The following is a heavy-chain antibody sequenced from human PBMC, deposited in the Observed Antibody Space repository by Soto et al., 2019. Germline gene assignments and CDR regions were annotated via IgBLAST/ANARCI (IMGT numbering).Heavy chain of an antibody. CDR2: ISSTSANT. Sequence: GGSLRLSCEGSGFTFSAYAMNWVRQAPGKGLEWVAYISSTSANTWYADSVKGRFIISRDNAKNSLFLQMNTLRPEDSAIYYCARVAYWGPGTQVTVSS. CDR1: GFTFSAYA. CDR3: ARVAY. J-gene: IGHJ4*02. V-gene: IGHV3-21*04.